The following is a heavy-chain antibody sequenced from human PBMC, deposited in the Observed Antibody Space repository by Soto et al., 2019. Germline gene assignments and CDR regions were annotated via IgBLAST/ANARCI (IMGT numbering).Heavy chain of an antibody. J-gene: IGHJ4*02. CDR1: GFTFSSSA. CDR2: ISGSGGST. D-gene: IGHD3-9*01. V-gene: IGHV3-23*01. Sequence: EVQLLESGGGLVQPGGSLRLSCAASGFTFSSSAMSWVRQAPGKGPEWVSAISGSGGSTYYADSVKGRFTISRDNSKNTLYLQMISLRDEDTAVYYCAKDLATHYDILPGVPPSTPDYWGQGTLVTVSS. CDR3: AKDLATHYDILPGVPPSTPDY.